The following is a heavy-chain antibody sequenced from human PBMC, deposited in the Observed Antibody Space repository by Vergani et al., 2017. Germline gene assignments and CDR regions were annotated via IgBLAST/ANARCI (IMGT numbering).Heavy chain of an antibody. CDR3: AKRYFVSGNYLFDY. CDR1: EFTFSNYA. Sequence: EVQLLESGGGLVQPGGSLRLICAASEFTFSNYAMNWVRQAPGKGLEWVSGISGSGVSAYYTDSVKGRFTISRDNSKNMLFLQMNNLRTEDTAIYYCAKRYFVSGNYLFDYWGQGTLVTVSS. CDR2: ISGSGVSA. D-gene: IGHD3-9*01. J-gene: IGHJ4*02. V-gene: IGHV3-23*01.